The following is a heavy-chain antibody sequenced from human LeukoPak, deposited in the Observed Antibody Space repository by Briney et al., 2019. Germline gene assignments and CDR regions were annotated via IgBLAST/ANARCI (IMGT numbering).Heavy chain of an antibody. Sequence: ASVKVSCKSSGYTFTSYGISWVRQAPGQGLEWMGWISAYNGNTNYAQKLQGRVTMTTDTSTSTAYMELRSMRSDAAAVYYCARLQLLQAYYYYYMDVWGKGTTVTVSS. V-gene: IGHV1-18*01. J-gene: IGHJ6*03. D-gene: IGHD2-2*01. CDR3: ARLQLLQAYYYYYMDV. CDR2: ISAYNGNT. CDR1: GYTFTSYG.